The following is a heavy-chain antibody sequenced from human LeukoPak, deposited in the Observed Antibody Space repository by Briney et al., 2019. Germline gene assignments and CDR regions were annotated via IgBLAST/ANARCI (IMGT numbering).Heavy chain of an antibody. V-gene: IGHV3-23*01. D-gene: IGHD1-20*01. CDR2: ISGSGGST. CDR1: GFPFSSYA. CDR3: AKADLTGTLDY. J-gene: IGHJ4*02. Sequence: GGSLRLSCAASGFPFSSYAMRWVRQAPGKGLDWVSAISGSGGSTYYADSVKGRFTISRDNSKNTLYLQMNSLRAEDTAVYYCAKADLTGTLDYWGQGTLVTVSS.